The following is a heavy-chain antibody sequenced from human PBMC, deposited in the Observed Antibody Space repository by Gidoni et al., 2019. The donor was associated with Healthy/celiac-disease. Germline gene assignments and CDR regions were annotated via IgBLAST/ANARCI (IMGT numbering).Heavy chain of an antibody. CDR3: ARDRPGYRSSWYVN. Sequence: EVQLVESGGALVQRGGSLTRSGAAGGFTVSSNYMSWVRQAPGKGLEWVSVIYSGGSTYYADSVKGRFTISRENSKNPLYLQMNSMRAEDTAVYYCARDRPGYRSSWYVNWGQGPLVTVSS. D-gene: IGHD6-13*01. CDR2: IYSGGST. J-gene: IGHJ4*02. V-gene: IGHV3-66*02. CDR1: GFTVSSNY.